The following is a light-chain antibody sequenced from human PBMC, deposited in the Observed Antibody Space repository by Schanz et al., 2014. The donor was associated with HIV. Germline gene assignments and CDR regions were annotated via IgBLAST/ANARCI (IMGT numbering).Light chain of an antibody. CDR3: QQYYSYPWT. Sequence: AIRITQSPSSLSASTGDRVTITCRASQDISAYLNWYQQKPGKAPKLLIYAASTLKSGVPSRFSGSGSGTDFTLTVNYLQSEDFASYYCQQYYSYPWTFGQGTKVEIK. CDR2: AAS. CDR1: QDISAY. J-gene: IGKJ1*01. V-gene: IGKV1-8*01.